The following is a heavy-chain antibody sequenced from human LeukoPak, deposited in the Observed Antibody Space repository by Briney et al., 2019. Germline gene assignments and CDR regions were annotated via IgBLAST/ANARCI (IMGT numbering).Heavy chain of an antibody. CDR2: VNHDGTT. V-gene: IGHV4-39*07. J-gene: IGHJ4*02. CDR3: ARVQDTTMGHFDY. CDR1: GGSVSSSSYY. Sequence: SETLSLTCTVSGGSVSSSSYYWGWIRQPPGKGLEWIGTVNHDGTTYHNPSLKSRVTISVDTSKNQSSLKLSSVTAADTAEYYCARVQDTTMGHFDYWGQGTLVTVSS. D-gene: IGHD1-1*01.